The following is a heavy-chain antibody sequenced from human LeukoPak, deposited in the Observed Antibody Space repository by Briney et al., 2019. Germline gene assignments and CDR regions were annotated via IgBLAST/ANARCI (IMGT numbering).Heavy chain of an antibody. V-gene: IGHV4-39*07. CDR2: IYYSGSA. J-gene: IGHJ4*02. CDR1: GGSISSSSYY. CDR3: ARGRGLLWFGELLQFDY. Sequence: TASETLSLTCTVSGGSISSSSYYWGWIRQPPGKGLEWIGSIYYSGSAYYNPSLKSRVTISVDTSKNQFSLKLSSVTAADTAVYYCARGRGLLWFGELLQFDYWGQGTLVTVSS. D-gene: IGHD3-10*01.